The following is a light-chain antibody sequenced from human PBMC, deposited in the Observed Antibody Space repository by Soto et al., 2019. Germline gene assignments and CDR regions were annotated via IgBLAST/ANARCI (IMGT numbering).Light chain of an antibody. Sequence: EVVMTQSPATLSVSPGETATLSCMASQSVGSNLAWYQQKPGQAPRLLIYGASTRATGIPARFSGSGSGTESTLTISSLQSEDFAVYYCQQYNNWPRTFGQGTKVDIK. CDR3: QQYNNWPRT. CDR2: GAS. J-gene: IGKJ1*01. CDR1: QSVGSN. V-gene: IGKV3-15*01.